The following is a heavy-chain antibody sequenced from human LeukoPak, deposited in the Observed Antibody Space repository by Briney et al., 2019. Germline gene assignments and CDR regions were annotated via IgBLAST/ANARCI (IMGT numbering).Heavy chain of an antibody. Sequence: GTSLRLSCAASGFTFSTYGMHWVRQAPGKGLEWVAVIWYDGSNKYYADSVKGRFTISRDNSKNTLYLQMNSLRAEDTAVYYCAKESGYSGYEPLDYWGQGTLVTVSS. CDR3: AKESGYSGYEPLDY. D-gene: IGHD5-12*01. CDR2: IWYDGSNK. CDR1: GFTFSTYG. J-gene: IGHJ4*02. V-gene: IGHV3-33*06.